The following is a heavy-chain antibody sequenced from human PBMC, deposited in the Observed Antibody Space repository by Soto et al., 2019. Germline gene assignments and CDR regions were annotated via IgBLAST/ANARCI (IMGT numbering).Heavy chain of an antibody. V-gene: IGHV3-23*01. CDR3: AKDLYRDIVATFDY. D-gene: IGHD5-12*01. CDR2: ISGSGGST. CDR1: GFTFSSYA. Sequence: GGSLRLSCAASGFTFSSYAMSWVRQAPGKGLEWVSAISGSGGSTYYADSVKGRCTISRDNSKNTLYLQMNSLRAEDTAVYYCAKDLYRDIVATFDYWGQGTLVTVSS. J-gene: IGHJ4*02.